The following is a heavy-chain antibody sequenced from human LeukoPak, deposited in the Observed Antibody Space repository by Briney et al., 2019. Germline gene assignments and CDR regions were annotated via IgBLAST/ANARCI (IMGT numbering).Heavy chain of an antibody. D-gene: IGHD4-17*01. CDR1: GFTFSNAW. V-gene: IGHV3-15*01. CDR3: SGRLDYGDDY. Sequence: GGSLRLSCAASGFTFSNAWMSWVRQAPGKGLEWVGRIKSNTDGGTTDYAAPVKGRFTISRDDSKNTLYLQMNSLKTEDTAVYYCSGRLDYGDDYWGQGTLVTVSS. J-gene: IGHJ4*02. CDR2: IKSNTDGGTT.